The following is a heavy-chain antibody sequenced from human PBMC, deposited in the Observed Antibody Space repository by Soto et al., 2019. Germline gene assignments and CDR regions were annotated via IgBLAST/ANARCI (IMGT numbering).Heavy chain of an antibody. J-gene: IGHJ4*02. D-gene: IGHD4-17*01. CDR3: AKDPWGGFTVTTTGGY. V-gene: IGHV3-23*01. CDR1: GFTFSSYA. Sequence: GGSLRLSCAASGFTFSSYAMSWVRQAPGKGLEWVSAISGSGGSTYYADSVKGRFTISRDNSKNTLYLQMNSLRAEDTAVYYCAKDPWGGFTVTTTGGYWGQGTLVTVSS. CDR2: ISGSGGST.